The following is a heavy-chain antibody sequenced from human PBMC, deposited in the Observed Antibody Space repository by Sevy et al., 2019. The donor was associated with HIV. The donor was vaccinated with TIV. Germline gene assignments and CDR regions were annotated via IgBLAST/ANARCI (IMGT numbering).Heavy chain of an antibody. J-gene: IGHJ6*02. Sequence: GGSLRLSCAGSGFTFSNYWMSWVRQAPGKGLEWVANIKRDGSEKYYVASVKGRFTISRDKAKTSLYLQMNSLRVEDTAVYYCARDCSSASCLWGMDVWGQGTMVTVS. CDR2: IKRDGSEK. V-gene: IGHV3-7*03. CDR3: ARDCSSASCLWGMDV. D-gene: IGHD2-2*01. CDR1: GFTFSNYW.